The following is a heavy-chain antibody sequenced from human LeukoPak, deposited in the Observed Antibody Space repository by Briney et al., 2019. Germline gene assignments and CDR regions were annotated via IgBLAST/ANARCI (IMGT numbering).Heavy chain of an antibody. CDR3: AKEGNSNPTDY. CDR2: IIPILGIA. V-gene: IGHV1-69*04. D-gene: IGHD4-11*01. Sequence: ASVKVSCKASGGTFSSYAISWVRQAPGQGLEWMGRIIPILGIANYAQKFQGRVTITADKSTSTDYMELSSLRSEDTAVYYCAKEGNSNPTDYWGQGTLVTVSS. CDR1: GGTFSSYA. J-gene: IGHJ4*02.